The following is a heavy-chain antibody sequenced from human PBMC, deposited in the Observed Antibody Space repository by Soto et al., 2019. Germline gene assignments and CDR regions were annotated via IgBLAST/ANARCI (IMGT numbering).Heavy chain of an antibody. J-gene: IGHJ5*02. Sequence: SETLSLTCTVAGGSISSSSYYWGWIRQPPGKGLEWIGSIYYSGSTYYNPSLKSRVTISVDTSKNQFSLKLSSVTAADTAVYYCASLWFGEFGGWFDPWGQGTLVTVSS. CDR1: GGSISSSSYY. D-gene: IGHD3-10*01. CDR2: IYYSGST. CDR3: ASLWFGEFGGWFDP. V-gene: IGHV4-39*01.